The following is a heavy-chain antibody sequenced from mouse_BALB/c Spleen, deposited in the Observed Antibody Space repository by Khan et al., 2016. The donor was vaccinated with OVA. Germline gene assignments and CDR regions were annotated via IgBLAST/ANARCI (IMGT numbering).Heavy chain of an antibody. J-gene: IGHJ3*01. Sequence: QVQLQQPGAELVKPGASVKLSCKASGYTFTSYYMYWVKQRPGQGLEWIGGINPSNGGTNFNEKFKSKATLTVDKSSSTAYMQLSSLTSEDSAVYYCTRGEASSTVHSWFAYWGQGTLDTVSA. CDR2: INPSNGGT. V-gene: IGHV1S81*02. CDR3: TRGEASSTVHSWFAY. CDR1: GYTFTSYY. D-gene: IGHD2-1*01.